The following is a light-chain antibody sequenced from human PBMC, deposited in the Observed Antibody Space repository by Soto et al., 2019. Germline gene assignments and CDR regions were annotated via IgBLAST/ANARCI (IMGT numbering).Light chain of an antibody. Sequence: QSALTQPASVSGSPGQSITISCTGTSTDVGSYNLVSWYQQHPGKAPKLIIYAVTKRPAGVSSRFSGSKSGKTASLTISGLQAEDEADYYCSSYAGFSTVIFGGGTKVTFL. CDR3: SSYAGFSTVI. V-gene: IGLV2-23*02. CDR2: AVT. J-gene: IGLJ2*01. CDR1: STDVGSYNL.